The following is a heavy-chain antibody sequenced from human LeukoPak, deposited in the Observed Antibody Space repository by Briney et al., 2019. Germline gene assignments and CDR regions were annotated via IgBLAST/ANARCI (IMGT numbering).Heavy chain of an antibody. J-gene: IGHJ6*02. CDR3: ATDTSGYYYYGMDV. CDR2: FDPEDGET. V-gene: IGHV1-24*01. Sequence: ASVKVSCKVSGYTLTGLSMHWVRQAPGKGLEWMGSFDPEDGETIYAQKFQGRVTMTEDTSTDTAYMELSSLRSEDTAVYYCATDTSGYYYYGMDVWGQGTTVTVSS. D-gene: IGHD3-10*01. CDR1: GYTLTGLS.